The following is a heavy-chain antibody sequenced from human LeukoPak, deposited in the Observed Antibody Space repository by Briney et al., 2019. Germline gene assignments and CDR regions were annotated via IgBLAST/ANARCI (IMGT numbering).Heavy chain of an antibody. CDR2: IKSKTDGGTT. V-gene: IGHV3-15*01. CDR1: GFTFSNAW. Sequence: PGGSLRLSCAASGFTFSNAWMSWVRQAPGKGLEWVGRIKSKTDGGTTDYAAPVKGKFTISRDDSKNTLYLQMNSLKTEDTAVYYCTTEWELLYGVFDYWGQGTLVTVSS. J-gene: IGHJ4*02. D-gene: IGHD1-26*01. CDR3: TTEWELLYGVFDY.